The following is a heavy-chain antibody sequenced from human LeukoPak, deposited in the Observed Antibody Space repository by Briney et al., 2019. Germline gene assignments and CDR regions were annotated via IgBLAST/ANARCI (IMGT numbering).Heavy chain of an antibody. D-gene: IGHD3-9*01. J-gene: IGHJ4*02. Sequence: GGSLRLSCAASGFTLSSYGMHWVRQAPGKGLEWVAFIRYDGSNKYYADSVKGRFTISRDNSKNTLYLQMNSLRAEDTAVYYCAKEDQHYDILTGYYTHYFDYWGQGTLVTVSS. V-gene: IGHV3-30*02. CDR1: GFTLSSYG. CDR2: IRYDGSNK. CDR3: AKEDQHYDILTGYYTHYFDY.